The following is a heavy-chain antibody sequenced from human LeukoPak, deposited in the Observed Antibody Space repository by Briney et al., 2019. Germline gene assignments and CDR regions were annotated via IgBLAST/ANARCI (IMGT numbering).Heavy chain of an antibody. J-gene: IGHJ4*02. V-gene: IGHV1-18*01. CDR3: ARELGDFWSGYDY. D-gene: IGHD3-3*01. Sequence: ASVKVSCKASGYTFTNYYMHWVRQAPGQGLEWMGWISTYNGNTNYAQKLQGRVTMTTDTSTSTAYMELRSLRSDDTAVYYCARELGDFWSGYDYWGQGTLVTVSS. CDR1: GYTFTNYY. CDR2: ISTYNGNT.